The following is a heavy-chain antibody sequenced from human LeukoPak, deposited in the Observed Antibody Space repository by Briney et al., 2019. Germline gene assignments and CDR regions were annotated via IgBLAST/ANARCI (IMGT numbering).Heavy chain of an antibody. V-gene: IGHV4-61*02. Sequence: SEALSLTCTVSGGSISSGSYYWSWIRQPAGKGLEWIGRIYTSGSTNYNPSLKSRVTISVDTSKNQFSLKLSSVTAADTAVYYCARYDSSGSTYYFDYWGQGTLVTVSS. D-gene: IGHD3-22*01. CDR3: ARYDSSGSTYYFDY. J-gene: IGHJ4*02. CDR2: IYTSGST. CDR1: GGSISSGSYY.